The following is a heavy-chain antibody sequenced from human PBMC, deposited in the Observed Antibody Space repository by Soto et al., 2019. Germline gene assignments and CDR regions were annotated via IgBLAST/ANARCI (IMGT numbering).Heavy chain of an antibody. V-gene: IGHV1-69*13. Sequence: SVKVSCKASGGTFSSYAISWVRQAPGQGLEWMGGIIPIFGTANYAQKFQGRVTITADESTSTAYMELSSLRSEDTAVYYCARDQEQLVRRHYYYGMDVWGQGTTVTVSS. CDR1: GGTFSSYA. CDR3: ARDQEQLVRRHYYYGMDV. D-gene: IGHD6-13*01. CDR2: IIPIFGTA. J-gene: IGHJ6*02.